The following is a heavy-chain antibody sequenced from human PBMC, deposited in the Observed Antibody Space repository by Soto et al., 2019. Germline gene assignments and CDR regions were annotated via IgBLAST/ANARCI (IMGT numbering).Heavy chain of an antibody. CDR1: GYTFTSYY. J-gene: IGHJ4*02. CDR2: INPSGGST. D-gene: IGHD4-4*01. Sequence: GASVKVSCKASGYTFTSYYMHWVRQAPGQGLEWMGIINPSGGSTSYAQKFQGRVTMTRDTSTSTVYMELSSLRSEDTAVYYCARDWTDDYSNYGVLGLFDYWGQGTLVTVSS. CDR3: ARDWTDDYSNYGVLGLFDY. V-gene: IGHV1-46*03.